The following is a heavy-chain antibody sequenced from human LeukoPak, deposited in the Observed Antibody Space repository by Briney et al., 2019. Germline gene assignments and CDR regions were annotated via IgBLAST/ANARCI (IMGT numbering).Heavy chain of an antibody. CDR3: TTVGGDYGDYEFDY. CDR2: IKSKTDGGTT. Sequence: PGGSLRLSCAASGFTFSNAWMSWVRQAPGKGLEWVGRIKSKTDGGTTDYAAPVKGRFTISRDDSKNTPYLQMNSLKTEDTAVYYCTTVGGDYGDYEFDYWGQGTLVTVSS. V-gene: IGHV3-15*01. D-gene: IGHD4-17*01. CDR1: GFTFSNAW. J-gene: IGHJ4*02.